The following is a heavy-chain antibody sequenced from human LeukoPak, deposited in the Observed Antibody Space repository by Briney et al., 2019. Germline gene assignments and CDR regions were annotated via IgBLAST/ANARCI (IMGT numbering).Heavy chain of an antibody. CDR2: IYYSGST. CDR1: GGSISSSSYY. D-gene: IGHD1-26*01. CDR3: ASGRDGSYYFDY. J-gene: IGHJ4*02. V-gene: IGHV4-61*05. Sequence: SETLSLTCTVSGGSISSSSYYWGWIRQPPGKGLEWIGYIYYSGSTNYNPSLKSRVTISVDTSKNQFSLKLSSVTAADTAVYYCASGRDGSYYFDYWGQGTLVTVSS.